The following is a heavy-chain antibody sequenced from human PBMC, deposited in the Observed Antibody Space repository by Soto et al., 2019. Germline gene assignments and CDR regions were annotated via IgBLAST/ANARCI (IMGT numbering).Heavy chain of an antibody. CDR3: ARQLGLWQPLDY. V-gene: IGHV4-59*01. D-gene: IGHD1-1*01. Sequence: SETLSLTCSVSGGSMRDYYWSWIRQSPGKGPEWIGYIYYSGNTNYNPSLKSRVTISLDMPKSLFSLKLNSVTAADTAVYYCARQLGLWQPLDYWGRGTLVTVSS. CDR2: IYYSGNT. J-gene: IGHJ4*02. CDR1: GGSMRDYY.